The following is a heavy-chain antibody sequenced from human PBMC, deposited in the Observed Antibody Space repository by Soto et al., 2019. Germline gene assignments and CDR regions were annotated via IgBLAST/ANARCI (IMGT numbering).Heavy chain of an antibody. CDR2: INPNSGGT. J-gene: IGHJ6*03. V-gene: IGHV1-2*04. CDR3: ARVTGYCSSTSCYGGYYYYMDV. CDR1: GYTFTGYY. Sequence: ASVKVSCKASGYTFTGYYMHWVRQAPGQGLEWMGWINPNSGGTNYAQKFQGWVTMTRDTSISTAYMELSSLRSEDTAVYYCARVTGYCSSTSCYGGYYYYMDVWGKGPTVPVPS. D-gene: IGHD2-2*01.